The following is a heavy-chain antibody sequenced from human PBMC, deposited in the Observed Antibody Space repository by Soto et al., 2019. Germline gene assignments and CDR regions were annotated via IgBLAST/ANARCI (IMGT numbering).Heavy chain of an antibody. CDR3: ARVRLEWEPTDAFDI. Sequence: GGSLRLSCAASGFTFSSYWMHWVRQAPGKGLVWVSRINSDGSSTSYADSVKGRFTISRDNAKNTLYLQMNSLRAEDTAVYYCARVRLEWEPTDAFDIWGQGTMVTVSS. CDR2: INSDGSST. J-gene: IGHJ3*02. V-gene: IGHV3-74*01. CDR1: GFTFSSYW. D-gene: IGHD1-26*01.